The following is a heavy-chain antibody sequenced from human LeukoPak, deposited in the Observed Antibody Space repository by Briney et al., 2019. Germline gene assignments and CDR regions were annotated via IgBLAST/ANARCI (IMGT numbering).Heavy chain of an antibody. CDR1: GFTFSNSD. D-gene: IGHD3-10*01. CDR2: IRYDGSIK. Sequence: GGSLRLSCAASGFTFSNSDMHWVRQAPGKGLEWVAFIRYDGSIKYYADSVKGRFTISRDNSKNTLYLQMNSLRAEDTAVYYCAKAPHYYGSGSYISYYYYYMDVWGKGTTVTISS. V-gene: IGHV3-30*02. CDR3: AKAPHYYGSGSYISYYYYYMDV. J-gene: IGHJ6*03.